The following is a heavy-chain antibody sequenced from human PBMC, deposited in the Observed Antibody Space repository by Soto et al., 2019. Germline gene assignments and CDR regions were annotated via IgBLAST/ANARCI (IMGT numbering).Heavy chain of an antibody. CDR3: ARDGTYCSGGSCRFDI. D-gene: IGHD2-15*01. J-gene: IGHJ3*02. V-gene: IGHV1-46*03. Sequence: ASVKVSCKASGYTFTSYYMHWVRQAPGQGLEWMGIINPSGGSTSYAQKFQGRVTMTRDTSTSTVYMELSSLRSEDTAVYYCARDGTYCSGGSCRFDIWGQGTMVTVS. CDR2: INPSGGST. CDR1: GYTFTSYY.